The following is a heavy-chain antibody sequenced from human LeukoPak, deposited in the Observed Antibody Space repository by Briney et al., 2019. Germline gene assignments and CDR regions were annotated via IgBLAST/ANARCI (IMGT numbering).Heavy chain of an antibody. J-gene: IGHJ4*02. CDR1: GFTFSSYG. Sequence: GGSLRLSCAASGFTFSSYGMHWVRQAPGKGLEWVAVISYDGSNKYYADSVKGRFTISRDNSKNTLYLQMNSLRAEDTAVYYCAKGTRSKRGYSYGSHLDYWGQGTLVTVSS. CDR2: ISYDGSNK. CDR3: AKGTRSKRGYSYGSHLDY. V-gene: IGHV3-30*18. D-gene: IGHD5-18*01.